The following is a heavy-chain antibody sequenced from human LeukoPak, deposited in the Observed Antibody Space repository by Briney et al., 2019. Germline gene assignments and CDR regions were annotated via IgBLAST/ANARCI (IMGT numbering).Heavy chain of an antibody. V-gene: IGHV3-33*01. Sequence: GGSLRLSCAASGFTFSSYGVHWVRQAPGKGLEWVAVIWHDGSNKYYVDSVKGRFTISRDNSKNTLYLQMNSLRAEDTSVYYCARGEHFDYWGQGTLVTVSS. CDR2: IWHDGSNK. CDR1: GFTFSSYG. CDR3: ARGEHFDY. D-gene: IGHD1-26*01. J-gene: IGHJ4*02.